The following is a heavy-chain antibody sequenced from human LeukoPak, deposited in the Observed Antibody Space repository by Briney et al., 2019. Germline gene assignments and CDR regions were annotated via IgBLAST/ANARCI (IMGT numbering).Heavy chain of an antibody. CDR3: ARLSALTIFGVVTYYGMDV. J-gene: IGHJ6*02. Sequence: SETLSLTCTVSGGSISSSSYYWGWIRQPPGKGLEWIGSIYYSGSTYYNPSLKSRVTISVDTSKNQFSLKLSSVTAADTAVYYCARLSALTIFGVVTYYGMDVWGQGTTVTVSS. D-gene: IGHD3-3*01. CDR2: IYYSGST. CDR1: GGSISSSSYY. V-gene: IGHV4-39*01.